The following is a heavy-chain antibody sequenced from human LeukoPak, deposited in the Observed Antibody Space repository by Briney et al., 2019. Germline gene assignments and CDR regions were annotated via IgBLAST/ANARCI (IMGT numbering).Heavy chain of an antibody. D-gene: IGHD4-23*01. CDR1: GFTFSSYW. Sequence: GGSLRLSCAASGFTFSSYWMHWVRQVPGKGLVWVSRIGTDGSSTTYADYVKGQFTISRDNAKNTLYLQMNSLRAEDTAVYYCARDKYGGNSNAFDIWGQGTLVADSS. J-gene: IGHJ3*02. CDR3: ARDKYGGNSNAFDI. CDR2: IGTDGSST. V-gene: IGHV3-74*01.